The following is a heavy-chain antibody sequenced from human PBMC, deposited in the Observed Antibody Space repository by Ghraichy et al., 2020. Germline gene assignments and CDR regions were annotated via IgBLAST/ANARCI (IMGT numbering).Heavy chain of an antibody. V-gene: IGHV4-34*01. Sequence: SETPSPTCAVYNGPFDSYYWSWIRQPPGKGLEWIGEINHSGSTSYNPSLNPSLKSRVAISVDRSKNQFSLRLTSVTAADTAVYYCERGRKSSQQLVPLPFDYWGQGTLVTVSS. CDR1: NGPFDSYY. J-gene: IGHJ4*02. CDR3: ERGRKSSQQLVPLPFDY. CDR2: INHSGST. D-gene: IGHD6-13*01.